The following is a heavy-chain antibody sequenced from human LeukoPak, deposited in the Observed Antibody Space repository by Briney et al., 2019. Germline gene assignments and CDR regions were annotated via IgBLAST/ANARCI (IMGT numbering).Heavy chain of an antibody. D-gene: IGHD5-18*01. V-gene: IGHV3-30*04. Sequence: PGRSLRLSCAASGFTFRLFAMHWVRQSPGKALEGVAVTTFDGRNNYYADSVKGRFTISRDNSKKTLYLQMESLRAEDTAVYYCARDFSDVDTVPPAWGQGTLVIVSS. CDR3: ARDFSDVDTVPPA. CDR1: GFTFRLFA. CDR2: TTFDGRNN. J-gene: IGHJ1*01.